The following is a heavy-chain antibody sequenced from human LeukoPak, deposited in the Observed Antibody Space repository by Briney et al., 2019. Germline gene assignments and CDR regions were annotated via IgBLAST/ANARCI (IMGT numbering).Heavy chain of an antibody. J-gene: IGHJ4*02. CDR2: ISGSGGST. CDR1: GFTVSRNY. Sequence: GGSLRLSCAASGFTVSRNYMSWVRQAPGKGLEWVSGISGSGGSTYYADSVKGRFTISRDNSKNTLYLQMHSLRAEDTAAYYCAKAGSIRFDYWGQGTLVTVSS. D-gene: IGHD1-26*01. V-gene: IGHV3-23*01. CDR3: AKAGSIRFDY.